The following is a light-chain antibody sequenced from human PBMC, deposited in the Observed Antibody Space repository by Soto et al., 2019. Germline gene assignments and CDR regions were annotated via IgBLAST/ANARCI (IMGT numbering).Light chain of an antibody. CDR2: DVT. V-gene: IGLV2-11*01. CDR3: FSYAGSYTFV. CDR1: SSDVGGYSY. Sequence: QSALTQPRSVSGSPGQSVTISCTGTSSDVGGYSYVSWYQQHPGKAPKLMIYDVTTRPSGIPDRFSGAKSGNTASLASSVLQAEDEADYYFFSYAGSYTFVFGTGTKVTVL. J-gene: IGLJ1*01.